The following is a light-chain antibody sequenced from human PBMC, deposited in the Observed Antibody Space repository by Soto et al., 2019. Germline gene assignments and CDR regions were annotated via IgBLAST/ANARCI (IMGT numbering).Light chain of an antibody. CDR3: QQSFSVPPLS. CDR1: QSVTTY. Sequence: DIQLTQSPSSLSASVGDRVTITCRASQSVTTYLNWYQQKPGKAPKLLISAASSLREGVPSRFSGSGSGTVFPLTINRLLPEDFATYYCQQSFSVPPLSFGGGTRVEVK. V-gene: IGKV1-39*01. J-gene: IGKJ4*01. CDR2: AAS.